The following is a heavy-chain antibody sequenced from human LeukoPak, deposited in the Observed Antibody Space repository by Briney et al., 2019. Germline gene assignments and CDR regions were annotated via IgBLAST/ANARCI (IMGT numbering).Heavy chain of an antibody. CDR3: VYYSSGATFY. V-gene: IGHV3-7*01. CDR1: GFTFSSYW. CDR2: IKQDGSEK. J-gene: IGHJ4*02. Sequence: GGSLRLSSEASGFTFSSYWMSWVRQAPGKGLEWVANIKQDGSEKYYVDSVKGRFTISRDNAKNSLYLQMSSLRAEDTAVYYCVYYSSGATFYWGQGTLVTVSS. D-gene: IGHD6-19*01.